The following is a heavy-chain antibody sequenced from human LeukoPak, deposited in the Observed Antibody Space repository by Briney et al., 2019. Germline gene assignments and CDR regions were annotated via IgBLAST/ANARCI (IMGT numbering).Heavy chain of an antibody. J-gene: IGHJ4*02. Sequence: PGGSLRLSCAASGFTFSSYSMNWVRQAPGKGLEWVSFISSSSSYIYYADSVKGRFTISRDNAKNSLCLQMNSLRAEDTAVYYCARGGLTGYSHDYWGQGTLVTVPS. CDR2: ISSSSSYI. V-gene: IGHV3-21*06. D-gene: IGHD3-9*01. CDR3: ARGGLTGYSHDY. CDR1: GFTFSSYS.